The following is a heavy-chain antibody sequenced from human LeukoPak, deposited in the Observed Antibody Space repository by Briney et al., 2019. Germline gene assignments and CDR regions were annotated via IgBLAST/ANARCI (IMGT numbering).Heavy chain of an antibody. CDR2: IYYSGST. J-gene: IGHJ5*02. CDR3: ARSLYCSSVNCPTQTWFDP. D-gene: IGHD2-2*01. CDR1: SGSMSNFY. Sequence: SKTLSLSCTVTSGSMSNFYWTWIRQPPGKGLEWIAYIYYSGSTNYNPSLKSRVTMSIDTSKNQFSLKLSSVTAADTAVYYCARSLYCSSVNCPTQTWFDPWGQGTLVSVSS. V-gene: IGHV4-59*08.